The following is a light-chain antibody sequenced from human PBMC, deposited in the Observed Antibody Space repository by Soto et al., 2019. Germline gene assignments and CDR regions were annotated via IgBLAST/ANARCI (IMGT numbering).Light chain of an antibody. CDR2: LIS. J-gene: IGKJ1*01. CDR3: VLRGHFPWT. CDR1: ESLVHSDGRTY. V-gene: IGKV2-24*01. Sequence: DVVMTQTPLSSPVTLGQPASISCRSSESLVHSDGRTYLSWLQQRPGQPPRLLLYLISNRFSGVPDRFSGSGAGTDFTLKISRVEAEDVVVYYCVLRGHFPWTFGHVTKVEI.